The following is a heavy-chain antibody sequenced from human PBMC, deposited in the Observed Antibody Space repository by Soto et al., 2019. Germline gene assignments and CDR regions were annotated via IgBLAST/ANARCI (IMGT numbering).Heavy chain of an antibody. J-gene: IGHJ3*02. D-gene: IGHD2-2*02. CDR1: GGSISSGGYY. Sequence: QVQLQESGPGLVKPSQTLSLTCTVSGGSISSGGYYWSWIRQHPGKGLEWIGYIDYSGSTYYNPSLKSRVTISVDTSKNQFSLKLSSVTAADTAVYYCARDLDCSSTSCYRNAFDIWGQGTMVTVSS. CDR3: ARDLDCSSTSCYRNAFDI. CDR2: IDYSGST. V-gene: IGHV4-31*03.